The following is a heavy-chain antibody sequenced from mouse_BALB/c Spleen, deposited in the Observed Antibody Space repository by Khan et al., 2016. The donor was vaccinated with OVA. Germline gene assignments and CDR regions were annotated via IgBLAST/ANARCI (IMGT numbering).Heavy chain of an antibody. J-gene: IGHJ1*01. CDR2: IWTGGGT. V-gene: IGHV2-9-2*01. CDR1: GFSLTSYD. CDR3: VRRGHYYGSFYWYFDV. Sequence: VQLQESGPGLVAPSQSLSITCTVSGFSLTSYDISWIRQSPGKGLEWLGVIWTGGGTNYNSAFMSRLSISKDNSKSHVFLKMNSLKTDDTAIYYCVRRGHYYGSFYWYFDVWGAGTTVTVAS. D-gene: IGHD1-1*01.